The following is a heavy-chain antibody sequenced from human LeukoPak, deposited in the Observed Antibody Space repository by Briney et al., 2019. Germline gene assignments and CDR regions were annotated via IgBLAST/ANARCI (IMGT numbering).Heavy chain of an antibody. D-gene: IGHD1-26*01. Sequence: SETLSLTCTVSGGSISSYYWSWIRQPPGKGLEWIGYIYYSGSTNYNPSLKSRVTISVDTSKNQFSLKLSSVTAADTAVYYCARAASALGGYYYYYYYYMDVWGKGTTVTVSS. CDR1: GGSISSYY. V-gene: IGHV4-59*01. J-gene: IGHJ6*03. CDR2: IYYSGST. CDR3: ARAASALGGYYYYYYYYMDV.